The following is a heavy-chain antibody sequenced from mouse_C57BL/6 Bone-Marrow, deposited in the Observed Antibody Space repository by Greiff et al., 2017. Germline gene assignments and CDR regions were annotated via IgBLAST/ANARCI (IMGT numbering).Heavy chain of an antibody. CDR2: IYPSDSET. Sequence: QVQLQQPGAELVRPGSSVKLSCKASGYTFTSYWMDWVKQRPGQGLEWIGNIYPSDSETHYNQKFKDKATLTVDKSSSTAYMQLSSLTSEDSAVYYCARGLRPPYYYAMDYWGQGTSVTVSS. J-gene: IGHJ4*01. CDR1: GYTFTSYW. CDR3: ARGLRPPYYYAMDY. D-gene: IGHD3-2*02. V-gene: IGHV1-61*01.